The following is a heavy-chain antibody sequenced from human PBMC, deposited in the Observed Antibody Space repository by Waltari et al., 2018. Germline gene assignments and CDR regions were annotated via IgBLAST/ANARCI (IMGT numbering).Heavy chain of an antibody. CDR2: ISGSGGST. Sequence: EVQLVESGGGLVQPGGSLRLSCAASGFTFSSYAMSWVRQAPGKGLEWVSAISGSGGSTYYADSVKGRFTISRDNSKNTLYLQMNSLRAEDTAVYYCAKATLYSGSYWGRDYYYYMDVWGKGTTVTVSS. J-gene: IGHJ6*03. CDR1: GFTFSSYA. V-gene: IGHV3-23*04. CDR3: AKATLYSGSYWGRDYYYYMDV. D-gene: IGHD1-26*01.